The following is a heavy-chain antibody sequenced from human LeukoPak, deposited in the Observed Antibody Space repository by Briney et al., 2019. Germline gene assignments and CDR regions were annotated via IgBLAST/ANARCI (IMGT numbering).Heavy chain of an antibody. CDR2: IYYSGST. V-gene: IGHV4-59*01. J-gene: IGHJ5*02. CDR1: GGSISSYY. D-gene: IGHD6-13*01. CDR3: ARVHSAAGSYWFDP. Sequence: SETLSLTCTVSGGSISSYYWSWIRQPPGEGLEWIGYIYYSGSTNYNPSLKSRVTISVDTSKNQFSLKLSSVTAADTAVYYCARVHSAAGSYWFDPWGQGTLVTVSS.